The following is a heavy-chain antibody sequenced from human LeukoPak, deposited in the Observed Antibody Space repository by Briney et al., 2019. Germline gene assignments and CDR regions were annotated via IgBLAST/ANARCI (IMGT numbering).Heavy chain of an antibody. CDR3: ARGRDGEGYFDL. J-gene: IGHJ2*01. D-gene: IGHD4-17*01. CDR1: GGSFSGYY. Sequence: SETLSLTCAVYGGSFSGYYWSWIRQPPGKGLEWIGEINHSGSTNYNPSLKSRVTISVDTSKNQFSLKLSSVTAADTAVYYCARGRDGEGYFDLWGRGTLVTVSS. V-gene: IGHV4-34*01. CDR2: INHSGST.